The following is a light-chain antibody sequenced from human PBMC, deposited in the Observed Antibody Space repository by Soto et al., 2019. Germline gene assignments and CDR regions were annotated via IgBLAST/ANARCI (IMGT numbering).Light chain of an antibody. CDR3: QQLDNYPRT. V-gene: IGKV1-9*01. CDR2: VAS. CDR1: QGISSY. J-gene: IGKJ1*01. Sequence: DIQLTQSPSFLSATVGDRVTITCRASQGISSYLAWYQQKPGKAPKLLIYVASTLQSGVPSRFSGSGSGTEFTLTISSLQPEDFATYYCQQLDNYPRTFGQGTKVEIK.